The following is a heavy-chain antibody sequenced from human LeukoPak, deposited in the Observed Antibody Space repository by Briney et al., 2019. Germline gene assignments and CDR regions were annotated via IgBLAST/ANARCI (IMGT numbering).Heavy chain of an antibody. CDR2: ISWNSGSI. CDR1: GFTFDDYA. J-gene: IGHJ6*03. CDR3: AKGLGYYDSSGYYSDYYYYMDV. D-gene: IGHD3-22*01. Sequence: GGSLRLSCAASGFTFDDYAMHWVRQAPGKGLEWVSGISWNSGSIGYADSVKGRFTISIDNAKNSLYLQMNSLRAEDMALYYCAKGLGYYDSSGYYSDYYYYMDVWGKGTTVTVSS. V-gene: IGHV3-9*03.